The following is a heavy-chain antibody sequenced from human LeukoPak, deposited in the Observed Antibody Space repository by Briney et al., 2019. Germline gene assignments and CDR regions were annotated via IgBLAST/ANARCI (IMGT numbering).Heavy chain of an antibody. V-gene: IGHV4-4*07. D-gene: IGHD6-13*01. CDR1: GGSISSYY. J-gene: IGHJ6*03. CDR3: ARDGVSSSWYRNYYYYMDV. Sequence: SETLSLTCTVSGGSISSYYWSWIRQPAGKGLEWIGRIYTSGSTNYNPSLKSRVTMSVDTSKNQFSLKLSSVTAADTAVYYCARDGVSSSWYRNYYYYMDVWGKGTTVTISS. CDR2: IYTSGST.